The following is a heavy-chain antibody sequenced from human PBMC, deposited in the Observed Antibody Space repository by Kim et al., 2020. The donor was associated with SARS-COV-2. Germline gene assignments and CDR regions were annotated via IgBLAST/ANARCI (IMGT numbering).Heavy chain of an antibody. CDR3: ARDRFRITMIVVVSQAFDI. CDR2: ISAYNGNT. Sequence: ASVKVSCKASGYTFTSYGINWVRQAPGQGLEWMGWISAYNGNTNYAQKLQGRVTMTTDTSTSTAYMELRSLRSDDTAAYYCARDRFRITMIVVVSQAFDIWGQGTMVTVSS. J-gene: IGHJ3*02. V-gene: IGHV1-18*01. CDR1: GYTFTSYG. D-gene: IGHD3-22*01.